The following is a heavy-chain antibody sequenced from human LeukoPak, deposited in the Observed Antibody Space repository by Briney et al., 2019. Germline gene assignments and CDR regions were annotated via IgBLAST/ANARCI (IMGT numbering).Heavy chain of an antibody. V-gene: IGHV4-38-2*02. J-gene: IGHJ4*02. CDR3: ASEYCTSSTCRFDS. Sequence: PSETLSLTCTVSGYSISSGYYWGWIRQSPGKGLEWIGNIYRRGSTHYNPSLKSRVTISLDTSRNQFSLKLTSVTAADTALYYCASEYCTSSTCRFDSWGQGTLVTVSS. CDR1: GYSISSGYY. D-gene: IGHD2-2*01. CDR2: IYRRGST.